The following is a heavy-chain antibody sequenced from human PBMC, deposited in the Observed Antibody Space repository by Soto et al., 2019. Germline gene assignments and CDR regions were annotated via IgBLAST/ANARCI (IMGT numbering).Heavy chain of an antibody. Sequence: ASVKVSCEASGCSFSSYAISWVRQATGQGLEWMGGMNPNSGNTGYAQKFQGRLTMTRNTSISTAYMELTSLRSEDTAVYYCAKDQGSSWYEIDYWGQGTLVTVS. CDR1: GCSFSSYA. CDR2: MNPNSGNT. D-gene: IGHD6-13*01. V-gene: IGHV1-8*02. J-gene: IGHJ4*02. CDR3: AKDQGSSWYEIDY.